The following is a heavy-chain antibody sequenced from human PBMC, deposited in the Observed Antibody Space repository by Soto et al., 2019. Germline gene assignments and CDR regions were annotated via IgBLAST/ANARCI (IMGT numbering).Heavy chain of an antibody. V-gene: IGHV1-58*02. J-gene: IGHJ6*02. Sequence: GASVKVSCKASGFDFGSFGIQFLRQTRGRGLEWIGWIDVVSGSTNYARQFQGRVAISRDMSSSTAYLDLYDLKSDDTAVYFCSADHPHMAMGWPVWGQGTTVTVSS. D-gene: IGHD1-26*01. CDR2: IDVVSGST. CDR1: GFDFGSFG. CDR3: SADHPHMAMGWPV.